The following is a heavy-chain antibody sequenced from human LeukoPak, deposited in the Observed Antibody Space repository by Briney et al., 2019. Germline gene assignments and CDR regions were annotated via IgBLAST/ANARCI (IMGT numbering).Heavy chain of an antibody. CDR2: INPNSGGT. Sequence: ASVKVSCKASGYTFTSYYMHWVRQAPGQGLEWMGRINPNSGGTNYAQKFQGRVTMTRDTSISTAYMELSRLRSDDTAVYYCARDRRITGYYYDSSGYRPNWFDPWGQGTLVTVSS. CDR3: ARDRRITGYYYDSSGYRPNWFDP. V-gene: IGHV1-2*06. J-gene: IGHJ5*02. CDR1: GYTFTSYY. D-gene: IGHD3-22*01.